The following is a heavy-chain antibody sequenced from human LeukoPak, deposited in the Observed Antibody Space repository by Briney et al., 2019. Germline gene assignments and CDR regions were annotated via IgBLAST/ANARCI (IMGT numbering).Heavy chain of an antibody. Sequence: GGSLRLSCAASGFIFNRNGMHWVRQAPGKGLEWVAFIRYDGSSEHYADSVKGRFTISRDNSKNTVYLHMNSLRVEDTAVFYCAKDFGYTSYYFDLWGQGTLVTVSS. D-gene: IGHD5-18*01. J-gene: IGHJ4*02. CDR1: GFIFNRNG. CDR3: AKDFGYTSYYFDL. CDR2: IRYDGSSE. V-gene: IGHV3-30*02.